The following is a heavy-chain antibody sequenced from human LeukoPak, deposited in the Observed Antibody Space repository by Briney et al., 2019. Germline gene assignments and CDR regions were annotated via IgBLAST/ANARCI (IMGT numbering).Heavy chain of an antibody. V-gene: IGHV1-8*01. CDR3: ARGRIGGDPQLGDY. J-gene: IGHJ4*02. Sequence: ASVKVSCKASGYTFTSYDINWVRQATGQGLEWMGWMNPNSGNTGYAQKFQGRVTMTRNTSISTAYMELSSLRSEDTAVCYCARGRIGGDPQLGDYWGQGTLVTFSS. CDR2: MNPNSGNT. D-gene: IGHD2-21*01. CDR1: GYTFTSYD.